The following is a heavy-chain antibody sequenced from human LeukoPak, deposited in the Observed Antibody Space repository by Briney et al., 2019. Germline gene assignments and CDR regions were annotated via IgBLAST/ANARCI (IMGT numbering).Heavy chain of an antibody. CDR2: ISRSGGST. V-gene: IGHV3-23*01. CDR1: GLTFSSYA. D-gene: IGHD1-1*01. CDR3: ARDQGTDAFHI. Sequence: GGSLRLSCAASGLTFSSYAMTWVRQAPGKGLEWVSAISRSGGSTNYADSVKGRFTISRDNAKNSLYLQMNSLRAEDTAVYYCARDQGTDAFHIWGQGTMVTVSS. J-gene: IGHJ3*02.